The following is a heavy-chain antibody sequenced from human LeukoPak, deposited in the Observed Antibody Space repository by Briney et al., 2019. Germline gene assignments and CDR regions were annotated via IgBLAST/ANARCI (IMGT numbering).Heavy chain of an antibody. CDR2: INHSGST. CDR3: ARGVDIAVVPAAACWFDP. Sequence: SETLSLTCAVYGGSFSGYYWSWIRQPPGKGLEWIGEINHSGSTNYNPSLKSRVTISVDTSKNQFSLKLSSVTAADTAVYYCARGVDIAVVPAAACWFDPWGQGTLVPVPS. D-gene: IGHD2-2*03. CDR1: GGSFSGYY. J-gene: IGHJ5*02. V-gene: IGHV4-34*01.